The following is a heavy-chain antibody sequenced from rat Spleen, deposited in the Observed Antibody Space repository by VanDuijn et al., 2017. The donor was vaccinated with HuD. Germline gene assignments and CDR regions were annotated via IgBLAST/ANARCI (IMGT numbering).Heavy chain of an antibody. Sequence: EVQLVESGGGLVQPGGSLKLSCAVSGFTFNSYDMAWVRQAPTKGLEWVASISPSGGFTYYRDSVKGRFTISRDNARNTQYLQMDSLRSEDTATYYCARHSGTARGVMDAWGQGTSVTVSS. V-gene: IGHV5S13*01. CDR3: ARHSGTARGVMDA. J-gene: IGHJ4*01. CDR1: GFTFNSYD. CDR2: ISPSGGFT. D-gene: IGHD5-1*01.